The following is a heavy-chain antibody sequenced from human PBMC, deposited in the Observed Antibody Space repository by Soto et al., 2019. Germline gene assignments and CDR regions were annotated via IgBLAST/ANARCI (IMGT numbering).Heavy chain of an antibody. D-gene: IGHD1-26*01. J-gene: IGHJ6*02. CDR1: GGTFSSYA. CDR3: ARARVGGIVGATPVTQDYYYGMDA. Sequence: SVKVSCKASGGTFSSYAISWVRQAPGQGLEWMGGIIPIFGTANYAQKFQGRVTITADESTSTAYMELSSLRSEDTAVYYCARARVGGIVGATPVTQDYYYGMDAWGQGTTVTVSS. V-gene: IGHV1-69*13. CDR2: IIPIFGTA.